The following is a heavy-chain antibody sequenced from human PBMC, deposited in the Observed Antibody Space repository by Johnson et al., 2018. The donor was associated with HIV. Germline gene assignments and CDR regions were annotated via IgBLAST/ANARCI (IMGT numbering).Heavy chain of an antibody. J-gene: IGHJ3*02. CDR2: ISWNSDDI. V-gene: IGHV3-9*01. CDR1: GFTFEDYA. Sequence: VQLVESGGALVQPGRSLRLSCVASGFTFEDYAMYWVRQAPGKGLEWVSGISWNSDDIDYADSVKGRFTISRDNAKNSLYLQMKTLRPEDRALYYCAKDIRTGTPRNYAFDIWGQGTMVTVSS. D-gene: IGHD1-7*01. CDR3: AKDIRTGTPRNYAFDI.